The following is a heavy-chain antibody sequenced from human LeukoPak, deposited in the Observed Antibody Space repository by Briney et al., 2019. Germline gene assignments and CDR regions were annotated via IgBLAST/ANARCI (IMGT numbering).Heavy chain of an antibody. Sequence: ASVKVSCKASGLTFTTSAVQWVRQARGQRLEWIGWIVVGSGNTNYAQKFQERVTITRDMSTSTVYMDLSSQRSEDTAVYYCAAASNYYDRSNYYSYAMDAWGQGTTVTVSS. CDR1: GLTFTTSA. D-gene: IGHD3-22*01. J-gene: IGHJ6*02. CDR3: AAASNYYDRSNYYSYAMDA. V-gene: IGHV1-58*01. CDR2: IVVGSGNT.